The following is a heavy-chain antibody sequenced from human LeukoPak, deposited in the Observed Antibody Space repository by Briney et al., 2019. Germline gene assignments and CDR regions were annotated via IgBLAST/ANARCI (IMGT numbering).Heavy chain of an antibody. D-gene: IGHD4-17*01. J-gene: IGHJ4*02. V-gene: IGHV1-69*05. CDR1: GGTFSSYA. CDR2: IIPSFGTA. Sequence: GASVKVSCKASGGTFSSYAISWVRQAPGQGLEWMGGIIPSFGTANYAQKFQGRVTITTDESTSTAYMELSSLRSEDTAVYYCARTPDYGDSYGYFDYWGQGTLVTVSS. CDR3: ARTPDYGDSYGYFDY.